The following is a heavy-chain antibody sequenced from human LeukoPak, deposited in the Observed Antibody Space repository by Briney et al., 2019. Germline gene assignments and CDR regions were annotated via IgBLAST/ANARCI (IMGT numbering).Heavy chain of an antibody. CDR2: IDAGNGKT. J-gene: IGHJ4*02. V-gene: IGHV1-3*03. Sequence: ASVKVSCKASGYTFTSYAVNWGRQAPGQRVEWLGWIDAGNGKTKYSQEFQGRVTIIRDTSSSTAYMELSRRRSEDMAVYYCARGRWSGHTVGYYFDYWGQGTLVTVSS. CDR3: ARGRWSGHTVGYYFDY. D-gene: IGHD3-3*01. CDR1: GYTFTSYA.